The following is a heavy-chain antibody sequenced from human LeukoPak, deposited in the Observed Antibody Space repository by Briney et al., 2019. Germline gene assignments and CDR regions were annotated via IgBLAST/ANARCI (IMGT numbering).Heavy chain of an antibody. J-gene: IGHJ4*02. CDR1: GYSISSGYY. CDR2: VFDRGTT. Sequence: LSLTCTVSGYSISSGYYWGWIRQPPGKGLEWMGYVFDRGTTAYNPSLKRRVTMSLDTSKSQFSLNLSSVTAADTAVYFCARDPDGYKFFDYWGRGSPVTVSS. D-gene: IGHD5-24*01. CDR3: ARDPDGYKFFDY. V-gene: IGHV4-38-2*02.